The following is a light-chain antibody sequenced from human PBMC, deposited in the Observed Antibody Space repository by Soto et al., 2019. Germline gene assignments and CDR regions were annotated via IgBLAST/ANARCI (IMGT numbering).Light chain of an antibody. J-gene: IGKJ5*01. CDR2: AAS. Sequence: HMTTPQSSLSASFGDRAAITRRASQSVXSFLQWCQHKPGKAPKLVINAASSVPIGFQSRFSGSGCGTDFTLTISSLRPEDLATYFGQQSFSTPVTFGQGTRLG. V-gene: IGKV1-39*01. CDR3: QQSFSTPVT. CDR1: QSVXSF.